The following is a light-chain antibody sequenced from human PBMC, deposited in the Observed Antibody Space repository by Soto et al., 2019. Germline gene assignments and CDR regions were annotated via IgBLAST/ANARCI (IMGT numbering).Light chain of an antibody. Sequence: DIQMTQSPSSLSASVGDRVTITCQASQDIMNYLNWYQQKPGQAPKLLIYDASNLETGVPSRFGGNGSGKDFTFTISSLRPEDIATYYCQQYDNLALTFGGGTKVEIK. V-gene: IGKV1-33*01. CDR3: QQYDNLALT. CDR2: DAS. CDR1: QDIMNY. J-gene: IGKJ4*01.